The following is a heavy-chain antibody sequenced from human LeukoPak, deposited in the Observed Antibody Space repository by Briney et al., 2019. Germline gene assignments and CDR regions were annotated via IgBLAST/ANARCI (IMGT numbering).Heavy chain of an antibody. Sequence: ASVKVSCKASGYTFSSYFMHWVRQAPGQGLEWMGIINPSGGSTNYAQMFQGRVTVTRDTSTSTVYIELSSLRSDDTAVYYCARDIDVVSGCGSGSYYKRAFDYWGQGTLVTVSS. V-gene: IGHV1-46*01. J-gene: IGHJ4*02. CDR2: INPSGGST. D-gene: IGHD3-10*01. CDR3: ARDIDVVSGCGSGSYYKRAFDY. CDR1: GYTFSSYF.